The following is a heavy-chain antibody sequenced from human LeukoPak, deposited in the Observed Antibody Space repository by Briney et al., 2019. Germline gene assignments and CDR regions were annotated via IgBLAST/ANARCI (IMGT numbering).Heavy chain of an antibody. CDR3: ERLLTTCPSPPCADFKH. CDR1: GYSFTNYW. CDR2: IYPGDSDT. Sequence: GESLKISCKGSGYSFTNYWIGWVRQIPGKGLEWMGIIYPGDSDTRYSPSFQGQVTISADKSISTAYLQWSSLKASDTAMYYCERLLTTCPSPPCADFKHWGQGTLVTVSS. V-gene: IGHV5-51*01. D-gene: IGHD2-2*01. J-gene: IGHJ1*01.